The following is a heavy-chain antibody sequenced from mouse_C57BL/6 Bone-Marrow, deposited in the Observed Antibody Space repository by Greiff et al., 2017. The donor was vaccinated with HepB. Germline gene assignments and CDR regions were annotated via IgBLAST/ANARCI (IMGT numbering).Heavy chain of an antibody. V-gene: IGHV1-81*01. D-gene: IGHD2-3*01. CDR1: GYTFTSYG. J-gene: IGHJ3*01. CDR2: IYPRSGNT. CDR3: AREGWLLRRVAY. Sequence: QVQLQQSGAELARPGASVKLSCKASGYTFTSYGISWVKQRTGQGLEWIGEIYPRSGNTYYNEKFKGKATLTADKSSSTAYMELRSLTSEDSAVYFCAREGWLLRRVAYWGQGTLVTVSA.